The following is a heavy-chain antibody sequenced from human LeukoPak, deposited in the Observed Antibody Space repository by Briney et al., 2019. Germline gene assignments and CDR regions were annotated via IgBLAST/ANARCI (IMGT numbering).Heavy chain of an antibody. CDR3: ARAVGATVQGWYFDL. CDR2: IKQDGSDK. V-gene: IGHV3-7*04. Sequence: GGSLRLSCAASGFTFSTYWMTWVRQAPGKGLEWVANIKQDGSDKYYVDSVKGRFTISRDNAKTSLYLQMNSLRAEDTAVYYCARAVGATVQGWYFDLWGRGTLVTVSS. CDR1: GFTFSTYW. J-gene: IGHJ2*01. D-gene: IGHD1-26*01.